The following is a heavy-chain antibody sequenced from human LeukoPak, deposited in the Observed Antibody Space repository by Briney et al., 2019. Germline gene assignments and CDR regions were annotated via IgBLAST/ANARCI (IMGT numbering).Heavy chain of an antibody. V-gene: IGHV3-30*18. CDR2: ISYDGSNK. CDR1: GFTCSNAW. CDR3: AKDLVYLGYCSSTSCYAYAIDI. Sequence: GGSLRLSCAASGFTCSNAWMNWVRQAPGKGLEWVAVISYDGSNKYYADSVKGRFTISRDNSKNTLYLQMNSLRAEDTAVYYCAKDLVYLGYCSSTSCYAYAIDIWGQGTMVTVSS. D-gene: IGHD2-2*01. J-gene: IGHJ3*02.